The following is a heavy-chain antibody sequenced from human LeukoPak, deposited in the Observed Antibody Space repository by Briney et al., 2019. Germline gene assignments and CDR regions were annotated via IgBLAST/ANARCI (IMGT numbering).Heavy chain of an antibody. J-gene: IGHJ4*02. V-gene: IGHV1-46*01. CDR3: ARGRSSDILTGYYNGGRFDY. CDR2: INPGGGST. CDR1: GYTFTRYY. Sequence: GASVKVSCKASGYTFTRYYMHWVRQAPGQGLEWMGRINPGGGSTTYAQKFQGGVTMTWDTSTSTVYMELSSLRSEDTAVYYCARGRSSDILTGYYNGGRFDYWGQGTPGHRLL. D-gene: IGHD3-9*01.